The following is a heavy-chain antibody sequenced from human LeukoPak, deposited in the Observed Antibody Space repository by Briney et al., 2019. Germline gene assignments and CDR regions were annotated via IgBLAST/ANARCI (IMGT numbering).Heavy chain of an antibody. D-gene: IGHD4-17*01. Sequence: PSETLSLTCTVYGGSFSDYNRTWIRQPPGKGLEWIGEVTHSGRTNYNPSLESRVTISVDTSKNQFSLKLRSVTAADTAVYYCARHSSRLRRKSYGDPYYYYMDVWGKGTTVTISS. CDR2: VTHSGRT. CDR1: GGSFSDYN. CDR3: ARHSSRLRRKSYGDPYYYYMDV. J-gene: IGHJ6*03. V-gene: IGHV4-34*01.